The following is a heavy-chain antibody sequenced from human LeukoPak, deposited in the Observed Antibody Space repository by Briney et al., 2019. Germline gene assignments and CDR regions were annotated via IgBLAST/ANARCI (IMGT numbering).Heavy chain of an antibody. Sequence: PGGSLRLSCAASGFTFSTYSMSWVRQAPGKGLEWVSYITSSGSVIYYADSVKGRLTVSRDNARNSVYLQMNSLRAEDTAVYYCARISSSWYYFDYWGQGTLVAVSS. J-gene: IGHJ4*02. V-gene: IGHV3-48*04. CDR1: GFTFSTYS. CDR3: ARISSSWYYFDY. D-gene: IGHD6-13*01. CDR2: ITSSGSVI.